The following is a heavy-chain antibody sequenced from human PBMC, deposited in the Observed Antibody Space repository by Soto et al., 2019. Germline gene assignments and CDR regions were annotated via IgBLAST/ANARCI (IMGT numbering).Heavy chain of an antibody. CDR3: ARLSLRYNWFDP. Sequence: HXXSLKISCKGSGYSFTSYWIGWVRQMPGKGLEWMGIIYPGDSDTRYSPSFQGQVTISADKSISTAYLQWSSLKASDTAMYYCARLSLRYNWFDPRGQGTLVTVSS. D-gene: IGHD4-17*01. J-gene: IGHJ5*02. CDR2: IYPGDSDT. V-gene: IGHV5-51*01. CDR1: GYSFTSYW.